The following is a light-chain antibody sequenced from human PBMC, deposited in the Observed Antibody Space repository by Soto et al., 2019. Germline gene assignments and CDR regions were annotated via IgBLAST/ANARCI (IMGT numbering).Light chain of an antibody. J-gene: IGKJ1*01. CDR1: DIFLYRSNSKSY. V-gene: IGKV4-1*01. CDR2: WAS. Sequence: DIVMTQSPDSLAVSLFERATMNCKSIDIFLYRSNSKSYLAWYQQKPGQPPKLLIYWASTRESGVPDRFSGSGSGTDFTLTISGLQAEDVAVXXXXXXXXXXXXFXQGTKVDIK. CDR3: XXXXXXXXX.